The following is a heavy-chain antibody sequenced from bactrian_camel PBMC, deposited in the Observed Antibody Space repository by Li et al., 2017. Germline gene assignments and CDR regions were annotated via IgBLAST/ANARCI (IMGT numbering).Heavy chain of an antibody. CDR2: VVGDGTT. CDR1: GFTYPFSAHY. J-gene: IGHJ7*01. Sequence: HVQLVESGGGSVQVGGSLKLSCVATGFTYPFSAHYLGWFRQAPGQEREGVASVVGDGTTAYGDSVKGRFTISRDNAKNTVSLQMNNLKPEDTAIYYCADERFKNEHGRSTWCLPGTEYWGKGTQVTVS. D-gene: IGHD3*01. V-gene: IGHV3S53*01.